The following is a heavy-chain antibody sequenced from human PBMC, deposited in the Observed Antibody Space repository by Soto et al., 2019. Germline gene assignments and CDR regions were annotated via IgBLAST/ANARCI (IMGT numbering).Heavy chain of an antibody. CDR3: VRRLRSVATFGY. Sequence: GGSLKISCKGSGYSFSTHWTGWVRQMPGKGLEWMGIIYPGDSDTRYSPSFQGQVTISADKSIDTAYLQWSSLQASDTAMYYCVRRLRSVATFGYWGQGTLVTVSS. J-gene: IGHJ4*02. CDR2: IYPGDSDT. V-gene: IGHV5-51*01. CDR1: GYSFSTHW. D-gene: IGHD5-12*01.